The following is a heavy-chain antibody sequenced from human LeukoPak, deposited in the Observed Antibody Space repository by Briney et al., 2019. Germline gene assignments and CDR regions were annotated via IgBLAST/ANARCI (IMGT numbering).Heavy chain of an antibody. CDR1: GYTFTGYY. V-gene: IGHV1-2*02. CDR3: ARIAAAGTWGDY. Sequence: GASVKVSCKASGYTFTGYYMHWVRQAPGQGLEWMGSINPNSGGTNYAQKFQGRVTMTRDTSISTAYMELSRLRSDDTAVYYCARIAAAGTWGDYWGQGTLVTVSS. D-gene: IGHD6-13*01. CDR2: INPNSGGT. J-gene: IGHJ4*02.